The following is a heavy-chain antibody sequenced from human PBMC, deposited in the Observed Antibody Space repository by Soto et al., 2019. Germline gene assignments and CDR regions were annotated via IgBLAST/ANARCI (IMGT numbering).Heavy chain of an antibody. Sequence: DVQLVESGGGLVQPGRSLRLSCAASGFTFDDYAMHWVRQAPGKGLEWVSGISWNSGSIGYADSVKGRFTISRDNAKNSLYLQMNSLRAEDTAFYSCAKDLAEAGRYYYYMDVWGKGTTVTVSS. V-gene: IGHV3-9*01. J-gene: IGHJ6*03. CDR2: ISWNSGSI. D-gene: IGHD6-13*01. CDR1: GFTFDDYA. CDR3: AKDLAEAGRYYYYMDV.